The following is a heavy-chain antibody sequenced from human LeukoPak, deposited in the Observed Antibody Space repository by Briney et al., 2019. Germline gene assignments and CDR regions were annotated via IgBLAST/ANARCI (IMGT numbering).Heavy chain of an antibody. CDR1: GFTFSNYD. CDR2: IQYDGTNK. J-gene: IGHJ5*02. CDR3: AKGPAYWFDP. V-gene: IGHV3-30*02. Sequence: GGSLRLSCAASGFTFSNYDMHWVRQAPGKGLEWMTFIQYDGTNKYYAGSVKDRFTISRDNSKNTLYLQMNSLRAEDTAVYYCAKGPAYWFDPWGQGTLVTVSS.